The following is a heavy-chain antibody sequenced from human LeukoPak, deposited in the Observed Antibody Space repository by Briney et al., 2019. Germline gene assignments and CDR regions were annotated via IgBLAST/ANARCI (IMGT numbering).Heavy chain of an antibody. Sequence: SETLSLTCTVSGGSISSYYWSWIRQPPGRGLEYIGYIYTSGSTNYNPSLKSRVTISVDTSKNQVSLKLSSVTAADTAVYYCATHIIEFRGVIDPAIDYWGQGTLVSVSS. D-gene: IGHD3-16*02. CDR3: ATHIIEFRGVIDPAIDY. CDR1: GGSISSYY. CDR2: IYTSGST. J-gene: IGHJ4*02. V-gene: IGHV4-4*09.